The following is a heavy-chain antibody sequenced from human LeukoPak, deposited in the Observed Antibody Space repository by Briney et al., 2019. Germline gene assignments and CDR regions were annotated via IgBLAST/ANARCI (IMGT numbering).Heavy chain of an antibody. CDR1: GGTFSSYA. CDR3: SLLRFLERFDSDY. Sequence: GASVKVSCKASGGTFSSYAISWVRQAPGQGLEWMGGIIPIFGTANYAQKFQGRVTITTDESTSTAYMELSSLRSEDTAVYYCSLLRFLERFDSDYWGQGTLVTVSS. CDR2: IIPIFGTA. V-gene: IGHV1-69*05. J-gene: IGHJ4*02. D-gene: IGHD3-3*01.